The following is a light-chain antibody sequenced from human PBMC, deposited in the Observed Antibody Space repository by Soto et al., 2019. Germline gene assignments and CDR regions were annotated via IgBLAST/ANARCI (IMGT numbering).Light chain of an antibody. Sequence: QSVLTQPASVSGSPGQSITISCTGTSSDVGGYNYVSWYQQHPGKAPKLMIYDVSNRPSVVSNRFSVSKSGNTASLTISGLQAEDEADYYCSSFTSSSTVIFGGGTKLTVL. CDR2: DVS. CDR1: SSDVGGYNY. CDR3: SSFTSSSTVI. J-gene: IGLJ2*01. V-gene: IGLV2-14*01.